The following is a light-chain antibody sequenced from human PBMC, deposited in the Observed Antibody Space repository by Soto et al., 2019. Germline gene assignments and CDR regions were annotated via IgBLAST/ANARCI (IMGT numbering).Light chain of an antibody. V-gene: IGLV2-8*01. CDR3: SSYAGSSNV. CDR1: SSDVGGYNY. J-gene: IGLJ1*01. CDR2: EVN. Sequence: QSVLTQPPSASGSPGQSGAISCTGTSSDVGGYNYVSWYQQHPGKAPKLMIYEVNKRPSGVPDLFSGSKSGNTASLTVSGLQAEDEADYYCSSYAGSSNVFGTGTKLTVL.